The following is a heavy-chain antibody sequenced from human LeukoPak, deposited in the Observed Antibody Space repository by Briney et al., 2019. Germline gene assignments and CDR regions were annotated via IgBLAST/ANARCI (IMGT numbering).Heavy chain of an antibody. CDR2: IRGDGLDT. Sequence: GGSLRLSCAASGFSFSNHWMHWVRQAPGKGLVWASRIRGDGLDTNYADSVKGRFTISRDNAKNTLYLQMNSLTAEDTAVYYCTRDLILGSGSLDHWGQGTLVTVSS. J-gene: IGHJ4*02. V-gene: IGHV3-74*01. D-gene: IGHD3-10*01. CDR3: TRDLILGSGSLDH. CDR1: GFSFSNHW.